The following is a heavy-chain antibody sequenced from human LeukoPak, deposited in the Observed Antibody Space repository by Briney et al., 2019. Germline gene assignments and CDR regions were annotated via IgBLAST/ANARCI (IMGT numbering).Heavy chain of an antibody. CDR3: ATSSVWGGAFNI. D-gene: IGHD3-16*01. CDR1: GFTFSSYG. Sequence: GGSLRLSCAVSGFTFSSYGMTWVRQAPGKGLEWVSTISVNDAGTHYADSVKGRFTVSRDNAKSTLYLQMSSLRAEDTAVYYCATSSVWGGAFNIWGQGTMVTVSS. J-gene: IGHJ3*02. V-gene: IGHV3-23*01. CDR2: ISVNDAGT.